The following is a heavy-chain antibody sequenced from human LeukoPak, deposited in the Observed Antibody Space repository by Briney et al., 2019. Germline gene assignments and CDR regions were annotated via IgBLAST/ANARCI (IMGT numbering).Heavy chain of an antibody. V-gene: IGHV1-18*01. CDR3: ARQLGGKLGYSSENWFDT. Sequence: ASVKVSCKASGYTFTSYGISWVRQAPGQGLEWMGWISAYNGNTNYAQKLQGRVTMTTDTSTSTAYMELRSLRSDDTAVYYCARQLGGKLGYSSENWFDTWGQGTLVTVSS. J-gene: IGHJ5*02. CDR2: ISAYNGNT. D-gene: IGHD6-19*01. CDR1: GYTFTSYG.